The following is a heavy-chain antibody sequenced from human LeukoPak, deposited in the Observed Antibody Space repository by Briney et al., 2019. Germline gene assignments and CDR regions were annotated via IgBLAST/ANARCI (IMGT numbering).Heavy chain of an antibody. V-gene: IGHV1-46*01. Sequence: ASVKVSCKASGYTFTSYYMHWVRQAPGQGLEWMGIINPSGGSTSYAQKFQGRVTMTRDTSTSTVYMELSSLRSEDTAVYYCARDEKVRDMRPANSFDYWGQGTLVTVSS. CDR3: ARDEKVRDMRPANSFDY. D-gene: IGHD2-15*01. CDR2: INPSGGST. J-gene: IGHJ4*02. CDR1: GYTFTSYY.